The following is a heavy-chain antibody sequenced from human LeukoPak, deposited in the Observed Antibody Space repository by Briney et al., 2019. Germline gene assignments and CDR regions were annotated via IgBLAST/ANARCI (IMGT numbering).Heavy chain of an antibody. V-gene: IGHV3-66*01. J-gene: IGHJ4*02. CDR3: ARERAVLGCSTSCFFDY. Sequence: GGSLRLSCAASGFTVSSNYMSWVRQAPGKGLEWVSVIYSGGSTYYADSVKGRFTISRDNSKNTLYLQMNSLRAEDAAVYYCARERAVLGCSTSCFFDYWGQGTLVTVSS. D-gene: IGHD2-2*01. CDR2: IYSGGST. CDR1: GFTVSSNY.